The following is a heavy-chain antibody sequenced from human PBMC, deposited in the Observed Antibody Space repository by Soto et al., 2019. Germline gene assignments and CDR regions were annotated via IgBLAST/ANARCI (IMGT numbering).Heavy chain of an antibody. Sequence: CQTCSVADGYIRGHYGTWIRKNPGKGLEWIGYIFYSGSTNYNPSLKSRVTISVDTSKNQFSLKMSSVTAADSAVYYCARVGSSGWSPDPWGQGTLVTVFS. CDR2: IFYSGST. CDR1: DGYIRGHY. V-gene: IGHV4-59*11. D-gene: IGHD6-19*01. J-gene: IGHJ5*02. CDR3: ARVGSSGWSPDP.